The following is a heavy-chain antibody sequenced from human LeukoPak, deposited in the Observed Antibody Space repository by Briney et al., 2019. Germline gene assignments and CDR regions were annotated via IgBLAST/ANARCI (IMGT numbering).Heavy chain of an antibody. D-gene: IGHD4-17*01. CDR3: ARRDYGVPFDP. Sequence: SETLSLTCTVSGGSISSSSHYWGWIRQPPGRGLEWIATIYYTGDTYYNPSLQSRVTISVDTSRNQFSLKLTSVTATDTAVYYCARRDYGVPFDPWGPGTLVTVSS. CDR1: GGSISSSSHY. V-gene: IGHV4-39*01. CDR2: IYYTGDT. J-gene: IGHJ5*02.